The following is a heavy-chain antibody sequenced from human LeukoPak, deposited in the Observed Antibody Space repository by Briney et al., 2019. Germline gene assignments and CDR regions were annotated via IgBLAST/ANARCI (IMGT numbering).Heavy chain of an antibody. J-gene: IGHJ4*02. CDR1: GFTFNTCA. CDR3: AKDVRGYCSSTSCPKDS. CDR2: ISGAGIST. D-gene: IGHD2-2*01. Sequence: GGSLRLSCAGSGFTFNTCAMNWVRQAPGKGLEWVSAISGAGISTYYADSVKGRFTTSRDNSKNTLFLQMNSLRAEDTAVYYCAKDVRGYCSSTSCPKDSWGQGALVTVSP. V-gene: IGHV3-23*01.